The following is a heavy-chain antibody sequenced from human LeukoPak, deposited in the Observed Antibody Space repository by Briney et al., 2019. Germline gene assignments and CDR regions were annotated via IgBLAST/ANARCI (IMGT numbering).Heavy chain of an antibody. V-gene: IGHV3-30*02. CDR3: AKLDDYGDYDGYYYYMDV. CDR2: IRYDGSNK. Sequence: GGSLRLSCAASGFTFNTFWMTWVRQAPGKGLEWVAFIRYDGSNKYYADSVKGRFTISRDNSKNTLYLQMNSLRAEDTAVYYCAKLDDYGDYDGYYYYMDVLGKGTTVTVSS. D-gene: IGHD4-17*01. CDR1: GFTFNTFW. J-gene: IGHJ6*03.